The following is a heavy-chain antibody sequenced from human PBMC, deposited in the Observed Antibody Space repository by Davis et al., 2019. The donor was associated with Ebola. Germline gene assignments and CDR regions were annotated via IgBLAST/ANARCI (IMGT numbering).Heavy chain of an antibody. V-gene: IGHV3-23*01. CDR3: AKDRDYDFWSGYWAFGMDV. CDR1: GFTFSSYA. Sequence: PGGSLRLSCAASGFTFSSYAMSWVRQAPGKGLEWVSAISGSGGSTYYADSVKGRFTISRDNSKNTLYLQMNSLRAEDTAVYYCAKDRDYDFWSGYWAFGMDVWGKGTTVTVSS. CDR2: ISGSGGST. D-gene: IGHD3-3*01. J-gene: IGHJ6*04.